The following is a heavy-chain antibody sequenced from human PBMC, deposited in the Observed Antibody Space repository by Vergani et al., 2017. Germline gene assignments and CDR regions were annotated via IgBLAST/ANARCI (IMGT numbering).Heavy chain of an antibody. CDR3: ARWGNEKRLDS. CDR1: GFTFSSHG. Sequence: QVQLVESEGGVVQPGRSLTLSCVASGFTFSSHGMHWVRQAPGKGLEWVAVIWYDGSNKYYGDSVKGRFTISRDNSKNTLYLQMNSLRVEDTAVYYCARWGNEKRLDSWGQGPLVIVSS. V-gene: IGHV3-33*01. CDR2: IWYDGSNK. D-gene: IGHD1-1*01. J-gene: IGHJ5*01.